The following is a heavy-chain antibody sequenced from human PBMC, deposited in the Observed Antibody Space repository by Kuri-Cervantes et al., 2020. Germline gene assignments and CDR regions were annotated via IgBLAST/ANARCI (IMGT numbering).Heavy chain of an antibody. CDR2: INPNSGGT. Sequence: ASVKVSCKASGYTSTGYYMHWVRQAPGQGLEWMGWINPNSGGTNYAQKFQGRVTMTRDTSISTAYMELSRLRSDDTAVYYCARGVVGATGAFDIWGQGTMVTVSS. J-gene: IGHJ3*02. CDR1: GYTSTGYY. CDR3: ARGVVGATGAFDI. D-gene: IGHD1-26*01. V-gene: IGHV1-2*02.